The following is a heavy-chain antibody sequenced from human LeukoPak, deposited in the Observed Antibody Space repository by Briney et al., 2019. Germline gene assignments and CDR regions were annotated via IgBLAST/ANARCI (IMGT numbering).Heavy chain of an antibody. CDR2: ITGSGGST. V-gene: IGHV3-23*01. CDR3: AKGSVPAPIGMDV. J-gene: IGHJ6*02. Sequence: GGSLRLSCAASGFTFSSYAMNWVRQAPGKGLEWVSTITGSGGSTYYADSVKGRFTISRDNSKNTLYLQMNSLRPEDTAVYYCAKGSVPAPIGMDVWGQGTTVTVSS. CDR1: GFTFSSYA. D-gene: IGHD2-2*01.